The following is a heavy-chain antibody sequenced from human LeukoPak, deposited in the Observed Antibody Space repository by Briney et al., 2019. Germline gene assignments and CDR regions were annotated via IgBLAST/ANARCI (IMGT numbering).Heavy chain of an antibody. Sequence: PSETLSLTCTVSGYSISSGYYWGWIRQPPGKGLEWIGSIYHSGSTYYNPSLKSRVTISVDTSKNQFSLKLSSVTAADTAVYYCARVDFWSGYYTLDYWGQGTLVTVSS. J-gene: IGHJ4*02. CDR2: IYHSGST. CDR1: GYSISSGYY. V-gene: IGHV4-38-2*02. D-gene: IGHD3-3*01. CDR3: ARVDFWSGYYTLDY.